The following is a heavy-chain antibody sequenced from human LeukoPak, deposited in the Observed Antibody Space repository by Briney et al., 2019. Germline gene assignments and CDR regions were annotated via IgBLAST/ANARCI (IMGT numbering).Heavy chain of an antibody. J-gene: IGHJ3*01. D-gene: IGHD3/OR15-3a*01. CDR1: GFSFTTFH. V-gene: IGHV1-8*03. Sequence: ASVRVSCKAAGFSFTTFHTNWVRQAPGQGPEWMGWVNPDTGNTGLAQKFQGRVTITQKSSETTVYMELSSLTSEDTAVYYCARRGLVAGIYDLVYGFDLWGQGTMVTVSS. CDR2: VNPDTGNT. CDR3: ARRGLVAGIYDLVYGFDL.